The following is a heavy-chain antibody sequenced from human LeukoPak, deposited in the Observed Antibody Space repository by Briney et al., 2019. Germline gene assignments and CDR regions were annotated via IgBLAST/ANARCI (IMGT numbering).Heavy chain of an antibody. CDR2: ISYDGSNK. CDR1: GFTFSSYA. CDR3: ARGLYSSSWSPRGY. J-gene: IGHJ4*02. D-gene: IGHD6-13*01. V-gene: IGHV3-30*04. Sequence: GGSLRLSCAASGFTFSSYAMHWVRQAPGKGLEWVAVISYDGSNKYYTDSVKGRFTISRDNSKNTLYLQMNSLRAEDTAVYYCARGLYSSSWSPRGYWGRGTLVTVSS.